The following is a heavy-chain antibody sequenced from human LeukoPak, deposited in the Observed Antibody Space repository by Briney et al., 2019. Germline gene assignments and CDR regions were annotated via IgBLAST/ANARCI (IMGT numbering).Heavy chain of an antibody. CDR1: GFTFSSYW. J-gene: IGHJ4*02. CDR3: ARDLPPTYYYDSSGYYFDY. Sequence: GGSLRLSCAASGFTFSSYWMSWVRQAPGKGLEWVANIKQDGSEKYYVDSVKGRFTISRDNAKNSLYLQMNSLRAEDTAVYYCARDLPPTYYYDSSGYYFDYWGQGTLVTVSS. V-gene: IGHV3-7*03. CDR2: IKQDGSEK. D-gene: IGHD3-22*01.